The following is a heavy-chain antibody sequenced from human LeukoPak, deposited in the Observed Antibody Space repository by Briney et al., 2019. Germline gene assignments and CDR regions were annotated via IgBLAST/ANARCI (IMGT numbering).Heavy chain of an antibody. Sequence: GASVEVSCKASGYTFTSYGISWVRQAPGQGLEWMGGIIPIFGTANYAQKLQGRVTMTTDTSTSTAYMELRSLRSDDTAVYYCARAYEHSSRSDLDYWGQGTLVTVSS. D-gene: IGHD6-13*01. CDR1: GYTFTSYG. V-gene: IGHV1-18*01. CDR2: IIPIFGTA. J-gene: IGHJ4*02. CDR3: ARAYEHSSRSDLDY.